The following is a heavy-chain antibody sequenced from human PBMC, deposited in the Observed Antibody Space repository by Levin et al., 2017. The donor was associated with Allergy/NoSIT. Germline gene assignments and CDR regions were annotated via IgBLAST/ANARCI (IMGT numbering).Heavy chain of an antibody. CDR2: ISTRSRSI. Sequence: HPGGSLRLSCAASGFTFSGSNMCWLRQAPGKGLEWVSYISTRSRSIYYADSVRGRFTISRDNAKNSLYLQMNSLRAEDSAIYYCASGSYYYGMDFWGPGTTVTVSS. D-gene: IGHD1-26*01. CDR1: GFTFSGSN. J-gene: IGHJ6*02. CDR3: ASGSYYYGMDF. V-gene: IGHV3-48*01.